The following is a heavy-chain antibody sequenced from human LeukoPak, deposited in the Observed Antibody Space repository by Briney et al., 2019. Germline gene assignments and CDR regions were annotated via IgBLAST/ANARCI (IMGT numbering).Heavy chain of an antibody. D-gene: IGHD2-15*01. Sequence: GGSLRLSCAASGFTLSSSAMSWVRQAPGKGLERVSAISNNGGYTYYADSVQGRFTISRDNSKSTLCLQMNSLRAEDTAVYYCAKQLGYCSDGSCYFPYWGQGTLVTVSS. CDR2: ISNNGGYT. CDR3: AKQLGYCSDGSCYFPY. CDR1: GFTLSSSA. V-gene: IGHV3-23*01. J-gene: IGHJ4*02.